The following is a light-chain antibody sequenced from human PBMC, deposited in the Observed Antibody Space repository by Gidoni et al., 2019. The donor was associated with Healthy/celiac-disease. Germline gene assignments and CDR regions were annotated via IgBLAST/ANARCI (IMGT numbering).Light chain of an antibody. CDR3: QQYSSTPRKFT. V-gene: IGKV4-1*01. Sequence: DIVMTQSPDSLDVSLGERATINCKSSQSVLYSSNNKNYLAWYQQKPGQPPKLLIYWASTRESGVPARFSGRGSGTDFTLTISSLQAEDVAVYYCQQYSSTPRKFTFGPGTKVDIK. CDR2: WAS. J-gene: IGKJ3*01. CDR1: QSVLYSSNNKNY.